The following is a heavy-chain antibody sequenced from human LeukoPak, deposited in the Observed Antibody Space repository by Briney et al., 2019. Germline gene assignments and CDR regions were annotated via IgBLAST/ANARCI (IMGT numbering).Heavy chain of an antibody. Sequence: SETLSLTCAVSGCSISSYYWSWIRQPPGKGLEWIGDISYSGSTNYNASLKSRLNISLDTSKRQFSLNLNSVTVADTALYYCARGYGGGWYQIDYWGQGTLVTVSS. CDR3: ARGYGGGWYQIDY. D-gene: IGHD6-13*01. CDR2: ISYSGST. V-gene: IGHV4-59*12. CDR1: GCSISSYY. J-gene: IGHJ4*02.